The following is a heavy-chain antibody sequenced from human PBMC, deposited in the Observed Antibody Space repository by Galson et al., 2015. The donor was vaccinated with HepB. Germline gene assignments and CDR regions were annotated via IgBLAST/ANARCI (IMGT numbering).Heavy chain of an antibody. CDR2: IYTGGST. CDR3: ARDLRTQQLVDY. Sequence: LRLSCAASGFTVSSNYMSWVRQAPGKGLGWVSVIYTGGSTNYADSVKGRFTISRDNSKNTLYLQMNSLRAEDTAVYYCARDLRTQQLVDYWGQGTLVTVSS. J-gene: IGHJ4*02. CDR1: GFTVSSNY. D-gene: IGHD6-13*01. V-gene: IGHV3-53*01.